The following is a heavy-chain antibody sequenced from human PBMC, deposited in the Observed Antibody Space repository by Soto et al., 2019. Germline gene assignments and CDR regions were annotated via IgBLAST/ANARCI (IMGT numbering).Heavy chain of an antibody. CDR2: ISTYSGDT. Sequence: GASVKVSCKASGYTFTYDISWVRQAPGQGLEWMVWISTYSGDTKYAQKFQGRVTMTTDTSTTTAYLELRSLRSDDTAVYYCARHHGPTTSENWFDPWGQGALVTVSS. CDR1: GYTFTYD. D-gene: IGHD5-12*01. J-gene: IGHJ5*02. V-gene: IGHV1-18*01. CDR3: ARHHGPTTSENWFDP.